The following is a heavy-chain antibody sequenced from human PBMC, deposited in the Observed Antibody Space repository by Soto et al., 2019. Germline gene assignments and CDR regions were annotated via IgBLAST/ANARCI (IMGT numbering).Heavy chain of an antibody. J-gene: IGHJ4*02. CDR1: GFTFSSYT. CDR3: AKDYDMAVAGFDY. D-gene: IGHD6-19*01. V-gene: IGHV3-30*04. Sequence: GGSLRLSCAASGFTFSSYTMHWVRQTPGKGLERVAVISYDGSDKYYADSVKGRFTISRDNSKNTLYLQMNSLRAEDTAIYYCAKDYDMAVAGFDYWGQGTLVTVSS. CDR2: ISYDGSDK.